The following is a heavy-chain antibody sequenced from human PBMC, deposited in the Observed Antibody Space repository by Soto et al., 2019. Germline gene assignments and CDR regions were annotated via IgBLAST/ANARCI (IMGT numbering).Heavy chain of an antibody. CDR2: ISYDGTNK. CDR3: AKDMEWELLNYFDY. CDR1: GFTFSSSG. Sequence: QVQLVESGGGVVQPGRSLRLSCAASGFTFSSSGMHWVRQAPGKGLEWVAVISYDGTNKYYADSVKGRFTISRDNSKNTLYLQMSSLRAEDTGVYYCAKDMEWELLNYFDYWGQGTLVTVSS. V-gene: IGHV3-30*18. J-gene: IGHJ4*02. D-gene: IGHD1-26*01.